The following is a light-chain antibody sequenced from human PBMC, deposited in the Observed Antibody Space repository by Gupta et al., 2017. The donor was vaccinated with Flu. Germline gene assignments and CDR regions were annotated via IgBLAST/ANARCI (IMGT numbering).Light chain of an antibody. CDR2: DSS. J-gene: IGKJ1*01. CDR1: QCISSY. V-gene: IGKV1-8*01. CDR3: QQYYSYPPA. Sequence: AIRMTQSPSSFSSSTGDRVTITCRASQCISSYLAWYQQKPGKAPKLLIYDSSTLQSGVPSRFSGSGSGTDFTLTISCLQSEDFATYYCQQYYSYPPAFGQGTKVEIK.